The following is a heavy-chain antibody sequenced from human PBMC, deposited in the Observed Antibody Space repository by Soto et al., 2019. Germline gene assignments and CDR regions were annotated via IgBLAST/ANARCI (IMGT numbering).Heavy chain of an antibody. CDR2: IYYSGST. V-gene: IGHV4-39*07. CDR3: ARLDFFRRGYSYGFFDA. J-gene: IGHJ1*01. D-gene: IGHD5-18*01. CDR1: GGSISSSSYY. Sequence: SETLSLTCTVSGGSISSSSYYWGWIRQPPGKGLEWIGSIYYSGSTYYNPSLKSRVTISVDTSKNQFSLKLRSVTAADTAVYYCARLDFFRRGYSYGFFDAWCQGTLVTVSS.